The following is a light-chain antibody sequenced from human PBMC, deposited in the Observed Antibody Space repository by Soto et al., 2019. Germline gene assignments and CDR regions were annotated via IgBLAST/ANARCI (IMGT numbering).Light chain of an antibody. CDR3: HQYGNPPPGN. Sequence: DVFLTPSPDSLAVSRGEGATRNCRWIRIFLYKSNNKNHLAWYQQKPGQPPQSIIYWASTRESGVPERFSGSGSGTAFTLTISRLQPEDFAVYFCHQYGNPPPGNFGQGTRLEIK. V-gene: IGKV4-1*01. CDR2: WAS. CDR1: RIFLYKSNNKNH. J-gene: IGKJ5*01.